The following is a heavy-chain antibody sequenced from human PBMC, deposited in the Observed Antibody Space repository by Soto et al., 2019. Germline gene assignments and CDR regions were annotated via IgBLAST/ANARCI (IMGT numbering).Heavy chain of an antibody. D-gene: IGHD3-16*01. CDR2: IWYDGSNK. CDR3: ARDGGRYYYGMDV. J-gene: IGHJ6*02. CDR1: GFTFSSYG. V-gene: IGHV3-33*01. Sequence: GGSLRLSCAASGFTFSSYGMHWVRQAPGRGLEWVAVIWYDGSNKYYADSVKGRFTISRDNSKNTLYLQMNSLRAEDTAVYYCARDGGRYYYGMDVWGQGTTVTVSS.